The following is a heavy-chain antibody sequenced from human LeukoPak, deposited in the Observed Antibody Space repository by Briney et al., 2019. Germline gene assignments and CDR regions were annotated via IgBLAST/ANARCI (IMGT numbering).Heavy chain of an antibody. D-gene: IGHD4-17*01. Sequence: GRSLRLSCAASGFTFSSYAMHWVRQAPGKGLEWVANIKQDGSEKYYVDSVKGRFTISRDNAKNSLYLQMNRLRAEDTAVYYCARDKSYGDSEDYWGQGTLVTVSS. CDR1: GFTFSSYA. J-gene: IGHJ4*02. CDR3: ARDKSYGDSEDY. V-gene: IGHV3-7*01. CDR2: IKQDGSEK.